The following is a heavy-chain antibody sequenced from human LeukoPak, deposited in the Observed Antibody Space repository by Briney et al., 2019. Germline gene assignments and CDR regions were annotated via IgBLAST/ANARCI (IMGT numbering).Heavy chain of an antibody. D-gene: IGHD3-22*01. CDR3: AKDQDYYDSSGPTDIDY. J-gene: IGHJ4*02. Sequence: PGGSLRLSCAASGFTFSSYGMHWVRQAPGKGLEWVAFIRYDGSNKYYADSVKGRFTISRDNSKNTLYLQMNSLRAEGTAVYYCAKDQDYYDSSGPTDIDYWGQGTLVTVSS. V-gene: IGHV3-30*02. CDR1: GFTFSSYG. CDR2: IRYDGSNK.